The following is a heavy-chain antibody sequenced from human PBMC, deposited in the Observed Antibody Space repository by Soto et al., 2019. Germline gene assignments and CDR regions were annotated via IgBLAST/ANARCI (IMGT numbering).Heavy chain of an antibody. Sequence: HPGGSLRLSCAASGFTFSSYWMHWVRQAPGKGLVWVSRINSDGSSTSYADSVKGRFTISRDNAKNTLYLQMNSLRAEDTAVYYCARGRGIAAAEIFDYWGQGTLVTVSS. CDR3: ARGRGIAAAEIFDY. V-gene: IGHV3-74*01. CDR2: INSDGSST. J-gene: IGHJ4*02. CDR1: GFTFSSYW. D-gene: IGHD6-13*01.